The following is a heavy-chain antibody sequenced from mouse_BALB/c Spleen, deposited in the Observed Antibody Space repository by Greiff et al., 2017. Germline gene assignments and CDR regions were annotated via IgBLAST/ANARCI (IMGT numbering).Heavy chain of an antibody. D-gene: IGHD1-1*01. CDR1: GFTFSSYA. V-gene: IGHV5-6-5*01. CDR2: LSSGGST. J-gene: IGHJ1*01. Sequence: EVQVVESGGGLVKPGGSLKLSCAASGFTFSSYAMSWVRQTPEKRLEWVASLSSGGSTYYPDSVKGRFTISRDNARNILYLQMSSLRSEDTAMYYCARGIYYYGSSWDWYCEVWGAGTTVNVAA. CDR3: ARGIYYYGSSWDWYCEV.